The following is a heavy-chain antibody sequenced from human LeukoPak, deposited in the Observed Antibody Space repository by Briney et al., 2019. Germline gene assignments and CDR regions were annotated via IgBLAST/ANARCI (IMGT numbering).Heavy chain of an antibody. CDR1: GYNFTNYW. V-gene: IGHV5-51*01. CDR3: ARQGPLGYCSSPSCFPSFDY. CDR2: IYPGDSDT. Sequence: GEFLKISCRGSGYNFTNYWIAWVRQMPGKGLEWMGIIYPGDSDTRYSPSFQGQVTISTDKSISTAYLQWSSLKASDTAIYYCARQGPLGYCSSPSCFPSFDYWGQGTLVTVSS. J-gene: IGHJ4*02. D-gene: IGHD2-2*01.